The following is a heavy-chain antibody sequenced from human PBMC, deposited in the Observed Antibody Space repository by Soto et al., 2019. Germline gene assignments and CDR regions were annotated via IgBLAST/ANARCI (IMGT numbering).Heavy chain of an antibody. CDR2: ISYDGSNK. CDR3: ARHPERIAEIGWFDP. V-gene: IGHV3-30*03. Sequence: SLRLSCAASGFTFGAYVMHGVRQAPGKGLEWVAVISYDGSNKDYADSVKGRFTISRDNAKNTLYLQMNSLRAEDTAVYYCARHPERIAEIGWFDPWGQGTLVTSPQ. J-gene: IGHJ5*02. D-gene: IGHD6-13*01. CDR1: GFTFGAYV.